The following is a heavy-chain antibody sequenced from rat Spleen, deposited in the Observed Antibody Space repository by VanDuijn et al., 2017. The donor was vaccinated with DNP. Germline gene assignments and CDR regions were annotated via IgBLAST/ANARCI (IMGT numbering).Heavy chain of an antibody. V-gene: IGHV5-31*01. Sequence: VQLKESGPGLVQPSQTLSLTCTVSGFSLTSYGVSWVRQPPGKGLEWIASITGGSGTTSYPDSVKSRFTISRDNAKSTLYLQMNSLRSEDMATYYCARHESSFYYAMDAWGQGTSVTVSS. CDR3: ARHESSFYYAMDA. CDR1: GFSLTSYG. D-gene: IGHD1-2*01. J-gene: IGHJ4*01. CDR2: ITGGSGTT.